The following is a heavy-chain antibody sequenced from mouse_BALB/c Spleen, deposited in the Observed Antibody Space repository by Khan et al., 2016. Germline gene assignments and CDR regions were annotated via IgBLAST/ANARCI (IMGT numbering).Heavy chain of an antibody. D-gene: IGHD1-2*01. Sequence: EVQLVESGGGLVQPKGSLKLSCAASGFTFNTNVMNWVRQAPGKGLEWVARIRSISNNYATYYADSVKDRFTISRDDSQSILYLQMNNVETEDTAMYYCVGYPFAYWGQGTLVTVSA. CDR1: GFTFNTNV. CDR3: VGYPFAY. J-gene: IGHJ3*01. CDR2: IRSISNNYAT. V-gene: IGHV10S3*01.